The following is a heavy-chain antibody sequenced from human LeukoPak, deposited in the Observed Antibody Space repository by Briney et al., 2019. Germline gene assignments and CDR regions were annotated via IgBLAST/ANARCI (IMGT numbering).Heavy chain of an antibody. V-gene: IGHV2-5*02. CDR3: AHRLTSDETDDYFDA. Sequence: SGPTLVKPAQTLTLTCTFSGFSLTTSGVGVGWLRQPPGKALEWLGIIYWDDDKRYSPSLKSRLTIARGTSKNQVVLTLTNMDPVDTATYYCAHRLTSDETDDYFDAWGQGTLVTVSS. CDR2: IYWDDDK. J-gene: IGHJ4*02. CDR1: GFSLTTSGVG.